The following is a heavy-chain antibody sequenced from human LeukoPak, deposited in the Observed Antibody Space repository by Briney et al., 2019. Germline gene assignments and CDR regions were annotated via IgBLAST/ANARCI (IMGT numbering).Heavy chain of an antibody. V-gene: IGHV3-33*01. CDR2: IWYDGSNK. Sequence: GGSLRLSCTASGFTFGDYAMSWFRQAPGKGLEWVAVIWYDGSNKYYADSVKGRFTISRDNSKNTLYLQMNSLRAEDTAVYYCARAGYDSSGYYYGEDAFDIWGQGTMVTVSS. CDR3: ARAGYDSSGYYYGEDAFDI. J-gene: IGHJ3*02. D-gene: IGHD3-22*01. CDR1: GFTFGDYA.